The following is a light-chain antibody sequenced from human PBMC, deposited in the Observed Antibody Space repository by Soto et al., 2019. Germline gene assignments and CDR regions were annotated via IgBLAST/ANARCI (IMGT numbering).Light chain of an antibody. CDR1: QSVSTN. CDR2: GAS. Sequence: IVMTQSAGTLSVSPGARATLSCGASQSVSTNLAWYQQKPGQPPRLLTYGASNRATGIPARFSGSGSGTDFTLTISSLEPEDFAVYYWQQRSNWPPGITFGQGTRLEIK. V-gene: IGKV3-11*01. CDR3: QQRSNWPPGIT. J-gene: IGKJ5*01.